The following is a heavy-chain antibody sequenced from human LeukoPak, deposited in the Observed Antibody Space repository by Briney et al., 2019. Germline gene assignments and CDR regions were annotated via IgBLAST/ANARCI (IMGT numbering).Heavy chain of an antibody. CDR1: GYSFNAYY. J-gene: IGHJ3*02. V-gene: IGHV5-51*01. Sequence: GESLKISCKGSGYSFNAYYIAWVRQMPGKDLEWMGAIYPGDSDTTYSPSLQGQVTISADKSISTAYLQWSSLKASDTAMYYCASWPFDAFDIWGQGTMVTVSS. CDR3: ASWPFDAFDI. CDR2: IYPGDSDT.